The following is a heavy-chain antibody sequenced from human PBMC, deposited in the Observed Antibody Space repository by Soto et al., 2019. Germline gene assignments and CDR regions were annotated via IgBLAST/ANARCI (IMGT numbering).Heavy chain of an antibody. D-gene: IGHD1-26*01. Sequence: GSLRLSCAASGFTFSSYAMSWVRQAPGKGLEWVSAISGSGGSTYYADSVKGRFTISRDNSKNTLYLQMNSLRAEDTAVYYCAKNRSGSYYARRAFDIWGQGTMVTVSS. V-gene: IGHV3-23*01. J-gene: IGHJ3*02. CDR1: GFTFSSYA. CDR2: ISGSGGST. CDR3: AKNRSGSYYARRAFDI.